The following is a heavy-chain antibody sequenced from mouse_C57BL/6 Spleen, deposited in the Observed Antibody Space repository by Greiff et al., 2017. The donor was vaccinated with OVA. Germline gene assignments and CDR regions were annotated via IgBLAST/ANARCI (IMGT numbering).Heavy chain of an antibody. D-gene: IGHD1-1*01. CDR2: ISDGGSYT. J-gene: IGHJ3*01. CDR1: GFTFSSYA. CDR3: ARDRDYYGMGAWFAY. V-gene: IGHV5-4*01. Sequence: EVKVVESGGGLVKPGGSLKLSCAASGFTFSSYAMSWVRQTPEKRLEWVATISDGGSYTYYPDNVKGRFTISRDNAKNNLYLQMSHLKSEDTAMYYCARDRDYYGMGAWFAYWGQGTLVTVSA.